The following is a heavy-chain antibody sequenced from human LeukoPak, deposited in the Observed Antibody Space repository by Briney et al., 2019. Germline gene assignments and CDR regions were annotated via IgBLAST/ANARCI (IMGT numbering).Heavy chain of an antibody. CDR1: VLTLSTYA. D-gene: IGHD3-22*01. V-gene: IGHV3-23*01. Sequence: SGGSLRLSCAHSVLTLSTYAMRGGPRAPGRGVEGVSSVSESRGVTKYPDSVKVRFTISRDKSTNTLYLQMNSLRIEDTAIYYCAKDIERDDSCDYHFWGQGTLVTVS. CDR3: AKDIERDDSCDYHF. J-gene: IGHJ4*02. CDR2: VSESRGVT.